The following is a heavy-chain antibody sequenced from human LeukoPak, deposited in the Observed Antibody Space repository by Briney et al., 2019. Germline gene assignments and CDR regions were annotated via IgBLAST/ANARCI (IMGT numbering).Heavy chain of an antibody. D-gene: IGHD3-22*01. CDR3: AKRRDYYDSSGYLDY. V-gene: IGHV3-23*01. CDR2: ISGSGGST. Sequence: GGSLRLSCAASGFTFSSYAMSWVRQAPGKGLEWVSGISGSGGSTHYADSVKGRFTIPRDNSKNTLYLQMNSLRAEDTAVYYCAKRRDYYDSSGYLDYWGQGTLVTVSS. J-gene: IGHJ4*02. CDR1: GFTFSSYA.